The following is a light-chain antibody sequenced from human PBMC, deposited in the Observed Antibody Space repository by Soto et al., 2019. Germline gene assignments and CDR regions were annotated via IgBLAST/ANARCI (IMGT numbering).Light chain of an antibody. J-gene: IGLJ1*01. CDR2: EVN. V-gene: IGLV2-14*01. CDR3: SSYSKITTLV. CDR1: SSDVGGYRF. Sequence: QSALTQPASVSGSPGQSITISCTGTSSDVGGYRFVSWYQRHPGKAPKLIIYEVNDRPSGVSNRFSGYKSDNTASLTISGLQDEDEADYYCSSYSKITTLVFGTGTKLTVL.